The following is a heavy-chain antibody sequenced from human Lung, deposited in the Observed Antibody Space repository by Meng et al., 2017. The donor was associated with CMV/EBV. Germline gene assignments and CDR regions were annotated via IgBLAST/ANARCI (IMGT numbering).Heavy chain of an antibody. CDR1: GFTLDDYA. CDR3: ASLHIVVVMGDNRPADAFDI. V-gene: IGHV3-9*01. CDR2: ISWNSGSI. J-gene: IGHJ3*02. Sequence: SLKISCAASGFTLDDYAMHWGRQATGKGPEWVSGISWNSGSIGYADSVKGRFTISRDNAKNSLYLQMNSLRAEDTALYYCASLHIVVVMGDNRPADAFDIWGQGTMVTVSS. D-gene: IGHD2-21*01.